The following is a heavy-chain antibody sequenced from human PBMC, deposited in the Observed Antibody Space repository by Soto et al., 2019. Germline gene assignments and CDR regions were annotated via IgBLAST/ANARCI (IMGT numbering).Heavy chain of an antibody. CDR1: GGTFSSYA. CDR3: ARVEMGYYYGMDV. CDR2: IIPIFGTA. V-gene: IGHV1-69*01. J-gene: IGHJ6*02. Sequence: KVSCKASGGTFSSYAISWVRQAPGQGLEWMGGIIPIFGTANYAQKFQGRVTITADESTSTAYMELSSLRSEDTAVYYCARVEMGYYYGMDVWGQGTTVTVSS.